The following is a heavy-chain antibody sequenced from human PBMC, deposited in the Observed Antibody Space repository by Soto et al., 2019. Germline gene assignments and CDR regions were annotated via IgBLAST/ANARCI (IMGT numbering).Heavy chain of an antibody. Sequence: QVQLQESGPGLVKPSETLSLTCTVSGDSISNYYWSWIRQPAGKGLGWLGRIHDSGSSAYNPSLKSRVTMSTDTSKNQFSLNLNSVTAADTAVYYCARGGASSKWLDPWGQGILFTVAS. D-gene: IGHD6-13*01. V-gene: IGHV4-4*07. J-gene: IGHJ5*02. CDR3: ARGGASSKWLDP. CDR2: IHDSGSS. CDR1: GDSISNYY.